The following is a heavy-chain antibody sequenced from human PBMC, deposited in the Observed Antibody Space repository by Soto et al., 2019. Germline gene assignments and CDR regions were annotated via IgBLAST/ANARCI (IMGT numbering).Heavy chain of an antibody. CDR1: GGSINSYY. V-gene: IGHV4-59*08. CDR2: IYYSGST. D-gene: IGHD3-10*01. CDR3: AAGYGSGSYYVPY. Sequence: SETLSLTCTVSGGSINSYYWSWIRQPPGKGLEWIGYIYYSGSTNYNPSLKSRVTISVDTSKNQFSLKLSSVTAADTAVYYCAAGYGSGSYYVPYWGQGTLVTVSS. J-gene: IGHJ4*02.